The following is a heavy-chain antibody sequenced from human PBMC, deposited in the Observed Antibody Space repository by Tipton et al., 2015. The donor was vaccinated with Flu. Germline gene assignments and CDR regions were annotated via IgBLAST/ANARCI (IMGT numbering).Heavy chain of an antibody. CDR2: VNSGGYIA. CDR1: GFTFSTYW. CDR3: VRVVVGGNFAGGQPRWFDP. J-gene: IGHJ5*02. Sequence: GSLRLSCAASGFTFSTYWMHWVRQAPGKGLEWVARVNSGGYIADYADSVKGRFTISRDNAKDILYLQMNSLRGEDTAVYYCVRVVVGGNFAGGQPRWFDPWRQGSLVTVSS. D-gene: IGHD4-23*01. V-gene: IGHV3-74*01.